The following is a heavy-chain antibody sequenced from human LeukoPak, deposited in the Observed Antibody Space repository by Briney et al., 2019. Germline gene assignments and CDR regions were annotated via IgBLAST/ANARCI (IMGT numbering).Heavy chain of an antibody. D-gene: IGHD4-23*01. V-gene: IGHV3-69-1*01. Sequence: GGSLRLSCAASGFTFSDYYMNWVRQAPGKGLEWVSSISSSSTIYYADSVKGRFTISRDNAKNSLYLQMNSLRAEDTAVYYCARDLDPYGGNQGYFDLWGRGTLVTVSS. CDR1: GFTFSDYY. CDR3: ARDLDPYGGNQGYFDL. CDR2: ISSSSTI. J-gene: IGHJ2*01.